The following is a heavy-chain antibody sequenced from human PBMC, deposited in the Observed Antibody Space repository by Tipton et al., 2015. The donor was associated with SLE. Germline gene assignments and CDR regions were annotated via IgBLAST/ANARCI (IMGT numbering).Heavy chain of an antibody. CDR2: IIPIFGTA. CDR1: GGTFSSYA. V-gene: IGHV1-69*01. J-gene: IGHJ6*02. Sequence: QVQLVQSGAEVKKPGSSVKVSCKASGGTFSSYAISWVRQAPGQGLEWMGGIIPIFGTANYAQKCQGRVTITADESTSTAFMERSGLRSEDPAVCYCAGRAVSTSDYCYGMDVWGQGTTVPVSS. D-gene: IGHD5/OR15-5a*01. CDR3: AGRAVSTSDYCYGMDV.